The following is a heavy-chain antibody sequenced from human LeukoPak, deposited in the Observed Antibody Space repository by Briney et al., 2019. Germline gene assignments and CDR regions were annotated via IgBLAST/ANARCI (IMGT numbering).Heavy chain of an antibody. Sequence: SETLSLTCTVSGGSLSSYYWSWIRQPPGKGLEWIGYIYYSGSTNYNPSLKGRVTISVDTSKNQFSLKLSSVTAADTAVYYCARDNGSGYDYVRDRWFDPWGQGTLVTVSS. CDR3: ARDNGSGYDYVRDRWFDP. D-gene: IGHD5-12*01. J-gene: IGHJ5*02. V-gene: IGHV4-59*01. CDR2: IYYSGST. CDR1: GGSLSSYY.